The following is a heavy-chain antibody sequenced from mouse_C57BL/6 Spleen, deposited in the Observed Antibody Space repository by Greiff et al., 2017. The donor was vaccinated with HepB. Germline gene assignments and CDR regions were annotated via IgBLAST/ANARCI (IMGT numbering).Heavy chain of an antibody. Sequence: EVKLVESGEGLVKPGESLKLSCAASGFTFSSYAMSWGRQTPEKRLEWVAYISSGGDYIYYADTVKGRFTISRDNARNTLYLQMSSLKSEDTAMYYCTREPYGSSDWYFDVWGTGTTVTVSS. J-gene: IGHJ1*03. V-gene: IGHV5-9-1*02. CDR2: ISSGGDYI. CDR1: GFTFSSYA. CDR3: TREPYGSSDWYFDV. D-gene: IGHD1-1*01.